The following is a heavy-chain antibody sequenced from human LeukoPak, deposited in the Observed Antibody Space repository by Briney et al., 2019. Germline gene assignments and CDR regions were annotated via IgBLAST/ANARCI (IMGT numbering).Heavy chain of an antibody. CDR3: ARNPLQGPDAFDI. Sequence: SVKVSCKASGGTFSSYAISWVRQAPGQGLEWMGGIIPIFGTTNYAQKFQGRVTITADESTSTAYMELSSLRSEDTAAYYCARNPLQGPDAFDIWGQGTMVTVSS. CDR1: GGTFSSYA. CDR2: IIPIFGTT. J-gene: IGHJ3*02. V-gene: IGHV1-69*13.